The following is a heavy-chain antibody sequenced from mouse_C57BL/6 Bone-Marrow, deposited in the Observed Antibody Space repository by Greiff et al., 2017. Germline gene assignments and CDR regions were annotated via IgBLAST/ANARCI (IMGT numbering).Heavy chain of an antibody. D-gene: IGHD1-1*01. J-gene: IGHJ1*01. CDR3: AREHYYGSSYGWDMDV. CDR1: GYTFTSYW. CDR2: LYPGSGST. Sequence: QVQLQQPGAELVKPGASVKMSCKASGYTFTSYWITWVKQRPGQGLEWIGDLYPGSGSTNYNEKFKSKATLTVDTSSSTAYMQLSSLTSEDSAVYDCAREHYYGSSYGWDMDVWGAGTTVTVSS. V-gene: IGHV1-55*01.